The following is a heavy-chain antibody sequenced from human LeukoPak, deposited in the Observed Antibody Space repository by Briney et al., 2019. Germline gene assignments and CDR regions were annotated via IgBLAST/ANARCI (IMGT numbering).Heavy chain of an antibody. Sequence: SETLSLTCTVSGGSISSSSYYWGWIRQPPGKGLEWIGSIYYSGSTYHNPSLKSRVTISVDTSKNQFSLKLSSVTAADTAVYYCARQQAAAGNDLFDYWGQGTLVTVSS. CDR1: GGSISSSSYY. D-gene: IGHD6-13*01. V-gene: IGHV4-39*01. CDR3: ARQQAAAGNDLFDY. CDR2: IYYSGST. J-gene: IGHJ4*02.